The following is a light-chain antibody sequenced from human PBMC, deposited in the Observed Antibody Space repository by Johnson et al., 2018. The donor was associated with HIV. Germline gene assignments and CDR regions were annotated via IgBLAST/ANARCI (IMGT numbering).Light chain of an antibody. Sequence: QSVLTQPPSVSAAPGQKVTISCSGSSSNIENNFVSWYQQLPGTAPKVLIYENNKRPSGIPDRFSGSRSGTSATLGITGLQTGDEADYYCATWDSSLSAFYVFGTGTKVTVV. V-gene: IGLV1-51*02. CDR3: ATWDSSLSAFYV. J-gene: IGLJ1*01. CDR2: ENN. CDR1: SSNIENNF.